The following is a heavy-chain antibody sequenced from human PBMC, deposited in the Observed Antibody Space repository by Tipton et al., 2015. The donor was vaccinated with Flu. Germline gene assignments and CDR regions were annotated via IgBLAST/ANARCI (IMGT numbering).Heavy chain of an antibody. CDR1: GGSVSSASYY. J-gene: IGHJ6*02. Sequence: TLSLTCTVSGGSVSSASYYWSWIRQPPGKGLEWIGYIYYSGSTNYNPSLESRVTMSIDTSKNQFSLKLTSVTAADAAVYYCARDCSSNSCFYSYSMDVWGQGTTVTVSS. V-gene: IGHV4-61*01. CDR2: IYYSGST. D-gene: IGHD2-2*01. CDR3: ARDCSSNSCFYSYSMDV.